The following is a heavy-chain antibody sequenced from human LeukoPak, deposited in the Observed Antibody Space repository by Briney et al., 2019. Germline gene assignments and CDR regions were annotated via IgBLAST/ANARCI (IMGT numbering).Heavy chain of an antibody. J-gene: IGHJ4*02. CDR2: ISTSGSTI. CDR1: GFTFSDYY. Sequence: GGSLRLSCAASGFTFSDYYMSWIRQAPGKGLEWVSYISTSGSTIYYADSVKGRFTISRDSSKSTLYLQMTSLTAEDTAVYYCAKGSGASRPYYLDYWGRGTLVTVSS. CDR3: AKGSGASRPYYLDY. D-gene: IGHD3-10*01. V-gene: IGHV3-11*01.